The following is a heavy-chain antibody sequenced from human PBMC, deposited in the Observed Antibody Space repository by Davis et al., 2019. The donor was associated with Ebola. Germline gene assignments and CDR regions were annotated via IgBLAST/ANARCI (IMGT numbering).Heavy chain of an antibody. CDR3: VKEAVNNGYFDS. CDR2: ISGSGGST. Sequence: GESLKISCAASGLSFNYYAMTWVRQAPGKGLEWVSGISGSGGSTYYADSVRGRFTISRDNAKNSLYLQMNSLRPEDTAVYYCVKEAVNNGYFDSWGQGTLITVSS. J-gene: IGHJ4*02. V-gene: IGHV3-23*01. CDR1: GLSFNYYA. D-gene: IGHD2-8*01.